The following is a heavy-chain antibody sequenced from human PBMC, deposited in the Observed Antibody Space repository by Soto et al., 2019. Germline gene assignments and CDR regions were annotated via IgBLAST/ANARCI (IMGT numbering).Heavy chain of an antibody. Sequence: ASKVSCKASGYTFTSYGISWVRQAPGQGLEWMGWISAYNGNTNYAQKLQGRVTMTTDTSTSTAYMELRSLRSDDTAVYYCARDLSRGAARPKVFDYWGQGTLVTVSS. D-gene: IGHD6-6*01. CDR3: ARDLSRGAARPKVFDY. CDR2: ISAYNGNT. J-gene: IGHJ4*02. CDR1: GYTFTSYG. V-gene: IGHV1-18*01.